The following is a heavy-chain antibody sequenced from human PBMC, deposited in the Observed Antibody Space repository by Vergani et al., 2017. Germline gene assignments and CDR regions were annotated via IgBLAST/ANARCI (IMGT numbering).Heavy chain of an antibody. J-gene: IGHJ4*02. V-gene: IGHV3-13*01. Sequence: EVQLVESGGGLVQPGGSLRLSCAASGFTFSSYDMHWVRQATGKGLEWVSAIGTAGDTYYPGSVKGRFTISRENAKNSLYLQMNSLRAEDTAVYYCARLDGGIAVAGVYFDYWGQGTLVTVSS. CDR1: GFTFSSYD. CDR2: IGTAGDT. CDR3: ARLDGGIAVAGVYFDY. D-gene: IGHD6-19*01.